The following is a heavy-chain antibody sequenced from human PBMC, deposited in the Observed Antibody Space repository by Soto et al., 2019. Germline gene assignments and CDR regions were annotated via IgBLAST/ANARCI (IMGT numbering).Heavy chain of an antibody. CDR1: GYNFATYL. D-gene: IGHD1-20*01. CDR3: ASRLHNTLDY. J-gene: IGHJ4*02. CDR2: IYPHDSDI. Sequence: GESLKISFKGSGYNFATYLIGWVRQKPGKGLEWMGIIYPHDSDIRYGPSFQGQVTISADKSISTAYLQWSSLEASDTAMYYCASRLHNTLDYGGQGTLV. V-gene: IGHV5-51*01.